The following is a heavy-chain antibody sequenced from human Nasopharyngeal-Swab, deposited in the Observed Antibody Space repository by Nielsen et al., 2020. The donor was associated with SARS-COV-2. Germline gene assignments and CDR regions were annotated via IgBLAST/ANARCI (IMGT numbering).Heavy chain of an antibody. CDR2: IYYSGST. CDR3: ARARVRGATISWFDP. Sequence: WIRQPPGKGLEWIGYIYYSGSTYYNPSLKSRVTISVDTSKNQFSLKLSFVTAADTAVYYCARARVRGATISWFDPWGQGTLVTVSS. J-gene: IGHJ5*02. D-gene: IGHD3-10*01. V-gene: IGHV4-30-4*01.